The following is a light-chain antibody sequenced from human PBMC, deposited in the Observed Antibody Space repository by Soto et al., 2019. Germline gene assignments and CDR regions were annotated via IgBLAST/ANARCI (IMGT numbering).Light chain of an antibody. V-gene: IGLV2-23*01. Sequence: QSALTQPASVSGSPGQSITISCTGTSSNFGNYDLVSWYQQHPGKAPKLIIYDARERPSGVSDRFSGSKSGNTASLTISGLQGEDAADYYCCSYAGSNTLVFGGGTKVTVL. CDR1: SSNFGNYDL. CDR2: DAR. CDR3: CSYAGSNTLV. J-gene: IGLJ2*01.